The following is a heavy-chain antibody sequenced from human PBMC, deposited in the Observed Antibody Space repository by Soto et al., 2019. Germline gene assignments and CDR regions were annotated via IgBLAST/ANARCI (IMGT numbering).Heavy chain of an antibody. V-gene: IGHV4-31*03. D-gene: IGHD3-22*01. Sequence: TSETLSLTCTVSGGSISSGGYYWSWIRQHPGKGLEWIGYIYYSGSTYYNPSLKSRVTISVDTSKNQFSLKLSSVTAADTAVYYCARESYDSSGQEYFQHWGQGTLVTVS. CDR2: IYYSGST. J-gene: IGHJ1*01. CDR3: ARESYDSSGQEYFQH. CDR1: GGSISSGGYY.